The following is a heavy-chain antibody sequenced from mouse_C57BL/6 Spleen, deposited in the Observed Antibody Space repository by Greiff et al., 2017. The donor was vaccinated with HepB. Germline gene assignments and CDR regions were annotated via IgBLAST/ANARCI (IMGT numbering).Heavy chain of an antibody. CDR3: ARGYYGSSYFDY. J-gene: IGHJ2*01. Sequence: QVQLQQPGAELVKPGASVKMSCKASGYTFTSYWITWVKQRPGQGLEWMGDIYPGSGSTNYNEKFKSKATLTVDTSSSTAYMQLSSLTSEDSAVYYCARGYYGSSYFDYWGQGTTLTVSS. CDR2: IYPGSGST. CDR1: GYTFTSYW. D-gene: IGHD1-1*01. V-gene: IGHV1-55*01.